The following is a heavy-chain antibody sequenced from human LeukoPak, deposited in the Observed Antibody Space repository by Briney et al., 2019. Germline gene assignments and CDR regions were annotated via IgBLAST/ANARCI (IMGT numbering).Heavy chain of an antibody. CDR3: AKGIYDSSGYYFDY. Sequence: GGSLRLSCAASGFTVSSNYMSWVRQAPGKGLEWVSVIYSGGSTYYADSVKGRFTISRDNAKNSLYLQMNSLRAEDTALYYCAKGIYDSSGYYFDYWGQGTLVTVSS. D-gene: IGHD3-22*01. V-gene: IGHV3-53*05. CDR1: GFTVSSNY. J-gene: IGHJ4*02. CDR2: IYSGGST.